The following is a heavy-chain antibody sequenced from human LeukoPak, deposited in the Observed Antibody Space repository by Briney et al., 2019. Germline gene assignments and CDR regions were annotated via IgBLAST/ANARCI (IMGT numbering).Heavy chain of an antibody. CDR2: ISWNSGNI. CDR1: GFTFADYA. J-gene: IGHJ4*02. D-gene: IGHD6-19*01. Sequence: GGSLRLSCAASGFTFADYAMHWVRQTPGKGLEWVSGISWNSGNIDYADSVKGRFTISRDNAKNSLYLQMNSLRAEDTAVYYCARDVVSSLPNTRRWLKEYYFDYWGQGTLVTVSS. V-gene: IGHV3-9*01. CDR3: ARDVVSSLPNTRRWLKEYYFDY.